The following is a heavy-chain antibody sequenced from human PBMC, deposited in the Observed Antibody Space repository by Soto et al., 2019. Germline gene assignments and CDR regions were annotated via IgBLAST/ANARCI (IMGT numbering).Heavy chain of an antibody. CDR1: GYTFTSYG. D-gene: IGHD6-19*01. CDR2: ISAYNGNT. Sequence: QVQLVQSGAEVKKPGASVKVSCKASGYTFTSYGISWVRPAPGQGLEWMGWISAYNGNTNYAQKLQGRVTMTTDQSTSTAYMELRSLGSDDTAVYYCAGDPLSRQWLANFDYWGQGTLVTVSS. V-gene: IGHV1-18*01. CDR3: AGDPLSRQWLANFDY. J-gene: IGHJ4*02.